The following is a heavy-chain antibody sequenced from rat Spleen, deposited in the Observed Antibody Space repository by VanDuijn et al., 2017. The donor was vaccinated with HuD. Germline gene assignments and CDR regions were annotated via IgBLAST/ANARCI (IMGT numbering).Heavy chain of an antibody. CDR2: ITYDGSGT. V-gene: IGHV5-7*01. Sequence: EVQLVESGGGLVQPGRSLKLSCAASGFTFSDYNMAWVRQAPKKGLEWVATITYDGSGTYYRDSVKGRFTISRDNAKSTLYLQMNSLRSEDTATYFCARLQSLFDYWGQGLMVTVSS. J-gene: IGHJ2*01. CDR3: ARLQSLFDY. CDR1: GFTFSDYN. D-gene: IGHD1-1*01.